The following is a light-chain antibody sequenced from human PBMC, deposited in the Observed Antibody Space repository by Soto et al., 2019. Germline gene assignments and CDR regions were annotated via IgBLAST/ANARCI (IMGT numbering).Light chain of an antibody. Sequence: EIVMTHSPATLSVSPGETATLSCRASQSVSSNLAWYQQKPGQPPRLIVYGAYTRATGVPATFSGGGSGTEFTPTISSLQSEDFAVYYCQQHGSSPPPTCGQGTRLEIK. J-gene: IGKJ5*01. V-gene: IGKV3-15*01. CDR1: QSVSSN. CDR3: QQHGSSPPPT. CDR2: GAY.